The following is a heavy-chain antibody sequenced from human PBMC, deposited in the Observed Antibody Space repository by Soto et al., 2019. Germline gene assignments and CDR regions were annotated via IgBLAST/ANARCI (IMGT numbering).Heavy chain of an antibody. J-gene: IGHJ4*02. CDR2: IRSKANSYAT. CDR3: TRPLYYGSGTVDY. CDR1: GFTFSGSA. Sequence: GGSLRLSCTATGFTFSGSAMHWVRQASGKGLEWVGRIRSKANSYATAYAASVKGRFTISRDDSKNTAYLQMNSLKTEDTAVYYCTRPLYYGSGTVDYWGQGTLVTVSS. V-gene: IGHV3-73*01. D-gene: IGHD3-10*01.